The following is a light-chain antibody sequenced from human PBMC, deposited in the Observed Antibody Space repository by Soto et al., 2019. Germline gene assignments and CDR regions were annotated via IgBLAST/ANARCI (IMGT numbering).Light chain of an antibody. CDR1: QGISNA. Sequence: AIQLTQSPSSLSTLLGDRVTITCRASQGISNALAWYQQKPGKPPRLLIYDGSFFESGVPSRFSGSGSGTDFTLSISNLQPEDFGIYYCQHFNSYSGTFGPGTRVDFK. J-gene: IGKJ3*01. CDR2: DGS. CDR3: QHFNSYSGT. V-gene: IGKV1-13*02.